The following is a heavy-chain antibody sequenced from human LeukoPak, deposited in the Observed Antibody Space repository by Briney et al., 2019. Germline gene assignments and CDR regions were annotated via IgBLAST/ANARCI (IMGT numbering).Heavy chain of an antibody. J-gene: IGHJ3*02. V-gene: IGHV1-2*02. CDR2: INPNSGGT. CDR1: GYTFTGYY. Sequence: ASAKVSCKASGYTFTGYYMHWVRQAPGQGLEWMGWINPNSGGTNYAQKFQGRVTMTRDTSISTAYMELSRLRSDDTAVYYCASPQDCSSTSCYAPLGAFDIWGQGTMVTVSS. CDR3: ASPQDCSSTSCYAPLGAFDI. D-gene: IGHD2-2*01.